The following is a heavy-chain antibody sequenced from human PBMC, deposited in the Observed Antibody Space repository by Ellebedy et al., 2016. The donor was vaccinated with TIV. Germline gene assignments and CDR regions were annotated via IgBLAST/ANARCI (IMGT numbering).Heavy chain of an antibody. J-gene: IGHJ5*02. CDR1: GYSFTSYW. CDR3: ARHRKLAWFDP. Sequence: GGSLRLXCKGSGYSFTSYWISWVRQLPGKGLEWIGRIDPSDSYTNYSPSFQGHVTISADKSISTAYLQWSSLKASDTAMYYCARHRKLAWFDPWGQGTLVTVSS. CDR2: IDPSDSYT. V-gene: IGHV5-10-1*01. D-gene: IGHD3-10*01.